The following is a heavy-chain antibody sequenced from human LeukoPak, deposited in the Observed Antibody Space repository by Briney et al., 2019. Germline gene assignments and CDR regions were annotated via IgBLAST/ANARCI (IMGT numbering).Heavy chain of an antibody. CDR3: AKDLGRYRNNFFDY. V-gene: IGHV3-23*01. D-gene: IGHD1-26*01. CDR1: GFTFSSIA. Sequence: GGSLRLSCAASGFTFSSIAMSWVRQAPDKGLERVSTISGGGGGTYYADSVKGRFTISRDDSKNTLYLQMNSLRADDTAVYYCAKDLGRYRNNFFDYWGQGNLVTVSS. J-gene: IGHJ4*02. CDR2: ISGGGGGT.